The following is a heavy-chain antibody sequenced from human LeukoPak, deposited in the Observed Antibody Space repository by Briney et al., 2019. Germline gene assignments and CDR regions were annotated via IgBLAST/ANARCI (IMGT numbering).Heavy chain of an antibody. J-gene: IGHJ4*02. CDR3: ARRDSNYGATREIFDY. V-gene: IGHV4-59*01. CDR2: IYYSGST. CDR1: GGSISSYY. Sequence: SETLSLTCTVSGGSISSYYWSWIRQPPGKGLEWIGYIYYSGSTNYNPSLKSRVTIPVDTSKNQFSLKLSSMTAADTAVYYCARRDSNYGATREIFDYWGQGTLVTVSS. D-gene: IGHD4-11*01.